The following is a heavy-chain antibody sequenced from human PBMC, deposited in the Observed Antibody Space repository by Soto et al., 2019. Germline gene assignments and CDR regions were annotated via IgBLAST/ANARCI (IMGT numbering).Heavy chain of an antibody. Sequence: PGGSLRLSCAASGFTFSSYAMSWVRQAPGKGLEWVSAISGSGGSTYYADSVKGRFTISRDNSKNTLYLQMNSLRAEDTAVYYCAKAVDTAMVTSYYYGMDVWGQGTTVTVSS. J-gene: IGHJ6*02. D-gene: IGHD5-18*01. CDR2: ISGSGGST. V-gene: IGHV3-23*01. CDR1: GFTFSSYA. CDR3: AKAVDTAMVTSYYYGMDV.